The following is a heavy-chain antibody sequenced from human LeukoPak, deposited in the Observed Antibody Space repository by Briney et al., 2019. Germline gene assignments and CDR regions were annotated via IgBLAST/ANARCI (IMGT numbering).Heavy chain of an antibody. CDR2: VRSKTNDFAT. CDR3: TTNYDFWSDASPK. Sequence: PGGSLRLSCAASGFTFSGSAIHWVRQASGKGMEWVGRVRSKTNDFATDYGTSLKGRFTISRDDSKNMAYLQMNSLKSEDTAVYYCTTNYDFWSDASPKWGQGTLVTVSS. D-gene: IGHD3-3*01. J-gene: IGHJ4*02. CDR1: GFTFSGSA. V-gene: IGHV3-73*01.